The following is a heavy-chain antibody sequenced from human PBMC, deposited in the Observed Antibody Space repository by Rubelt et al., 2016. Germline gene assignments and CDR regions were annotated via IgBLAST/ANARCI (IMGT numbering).Heavy chain of an antibody. V-gene: IGHV4-59*08. D-gene: IGHD7-27*01. CDR2: IYYNGNT. CDR1: GGSISSDY. CDR3: ARHWDYDGMDV. Sequence: QVQLQESGPGLVKPSETLSLTCTVSGGSISSDYWSWIRQHPGKGLEWIGYIYYNGNTNYNPSLKSRVTISIDTSKNHFSLKLGSVTAADTAVYYCARHWDYDGMDVWGQGTTVTVS. J-gene: IGHJ6*02.